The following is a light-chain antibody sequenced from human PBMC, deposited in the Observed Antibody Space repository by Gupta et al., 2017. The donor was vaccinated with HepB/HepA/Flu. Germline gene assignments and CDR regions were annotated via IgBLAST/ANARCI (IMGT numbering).Light chain of an antibody. Sequence: EVVMTQSPLSLPVTLGQSASISCKSSQSLVHTDGNIFLNWFHQRPGQSPRRLIYKVSKRDFGVPDRFSGSGSDTDFTLNSSRGEAEDVGVYYCNQGTFLGTFGQGTKVEI. CDR1: QSLVHTDGNIF. CDR2: KVS. J-gene: IGKJ1*01. CDR3: NQGTFLGT. V-gene: IGKV2-30*02.